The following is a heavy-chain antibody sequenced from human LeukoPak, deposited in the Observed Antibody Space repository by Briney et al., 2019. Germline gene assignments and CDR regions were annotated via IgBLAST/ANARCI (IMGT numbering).Heavy chain of an antibody. CDR1: GFTFSSYA. D-gene: IGHD6-19*01. J-gene: IGHJ4*02. CDR3: ARRPGIAVAEYYFDY. CDR2: ISGSGGST. V-gene: IGHV3-23*01. Sequence: GGSLRLSCAASGFTFSSYAMSWVRQAPGKGLEWVSAISGSGGSTYYADSVKGRFTISRDNSKNTLYLQMNSLRAEDTAVYYCARRPGIAVAEYYFDYWGQGTLVTVSS.